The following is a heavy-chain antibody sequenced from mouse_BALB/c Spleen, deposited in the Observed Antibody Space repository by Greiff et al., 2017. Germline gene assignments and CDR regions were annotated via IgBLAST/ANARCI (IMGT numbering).Heavy chain of an antibody. D-gene: IGHD2-3*01. CDR2: IYPSDSYT. CDR3: TRRVYEDYYAMDY. V-gene: IGHV1-69*02. CDR1: GYTFTSYW. Sequence: QVQLKQPGAELVRPGASVKLSCKASGYTFTSYWINWVKQRPGQGLEWIGNIYPSDSYTNYNQKFKDKATLTVDKSSSTAYMQLSSPTSEDSAVYYCTRRVYEDYYAMDYWGQGTSVTVSS. J-gene: IGHJ4*01.